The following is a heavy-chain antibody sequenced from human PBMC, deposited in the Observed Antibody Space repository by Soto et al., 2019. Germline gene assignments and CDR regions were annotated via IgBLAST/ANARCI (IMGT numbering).Heavy chain of an antibody. CDR1: GFTFSSYW. CDR3: ARDNWNSY. Sequence: EVQLVESGGGLVQPGGSVRLSCAASGFTFSSYWMHWVRQAPGKGLMWVSRIHNDGSTTRYADSVKGRFTIHRDNAKNTLYLQMSSLRVEDTAVYYCARDNWNSYWGQGTLVTVSS. D-gene: IGHD1-7*01. J-gene: IGHJ4*01. CDR2: IHNDGSTT. V-gene: IGHV3-74*01.